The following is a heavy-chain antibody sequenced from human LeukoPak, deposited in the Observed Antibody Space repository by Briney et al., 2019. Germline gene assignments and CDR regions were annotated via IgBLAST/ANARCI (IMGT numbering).Heavy chain of an antibody. Sequence: SGPTLVNPTQTLTLTCTFSGFSLSTSGMCVNWFHQPPGKALEWLARIDWDDDKYYSTSLKTRLTISKDTSKNQVVLTMTNMDPVDTATYFCARRTRGYHFDDWGQGTLVTVSS. V-gene: IGHV2-70*11. CDR3: ARRTRGYHFDD. CDR1: GFSLSTSGMC. J-gene: IGHJ4*02. CDR2: IDWDDDK. D-gene: IGHD1-1*01.